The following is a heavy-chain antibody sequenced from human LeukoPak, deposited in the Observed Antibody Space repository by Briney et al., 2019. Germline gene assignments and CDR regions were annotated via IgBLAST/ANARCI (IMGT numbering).Heavy chain of an antibody. J-gene: IGHJ4*02. CDR2: IYYSGST. D-gene: IGHD3-16*01. CDR3: ARANYGFLHPYYFDY. CDR1: GGSISSYY. Sequence: KPSETLSLTCTVSGGSISSYYWSWIRQPPGKGLEWIGYIYYSGSTNYNPSLKSRVTISVDTSKNQFSLKLSSVTAADTAVYYCARANYGFLHPYYFDYWGQGTLVTVSS. V-gene: IGHV4-59*01.